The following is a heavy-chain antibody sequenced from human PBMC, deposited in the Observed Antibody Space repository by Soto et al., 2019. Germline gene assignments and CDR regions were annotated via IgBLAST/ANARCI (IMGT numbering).Heavy chain of an antibody. CDR1: GFTFSSYA. V-gene: IGHV3-23*01. Sequence: GGSLRLSCAASGFTFSSYAMSWVRQAPGKGLEWVSAISGSGGSTYYADSVKGRFTISRDNSKNTLHLQMNSLRAEDTAVYYCAKVVSSSWTGFDYWGQGTLVTVSS. CDR3: AKVVSSSWTGFDY. CDR2: ISGSGGST. J-gene: IGHJ4*02. D-gene: IGHD6-13*01.